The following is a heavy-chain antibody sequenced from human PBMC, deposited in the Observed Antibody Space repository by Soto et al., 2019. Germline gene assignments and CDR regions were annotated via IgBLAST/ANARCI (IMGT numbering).Heavy chain of an antibody. CDR3: ARGRDVAVVVAADFEY. CDR1: GYTFTTYA. CDR2: INTYTGNT. J-gene: IGHJ4*02. D-gene: IGHD2-15*01. Sequence: ASVKVSCKASGYTFTTYAISWVRQAPGQGLEWMGWINTYTGNTAYARSLQGRVTMTTDTSTNTAYMELRSLRSDDTAVYYCARGRDVAVVVAADFEYWGQGTLVTVSS. V-gene: IGHV1-18*01.